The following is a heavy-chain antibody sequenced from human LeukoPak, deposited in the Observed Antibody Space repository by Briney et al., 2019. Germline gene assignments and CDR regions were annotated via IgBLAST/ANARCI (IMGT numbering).Heavy chain of an antibody. CDR2: MSYDASKK. D-gene: IGHD6-13*01. J-gene: IGHJ4*02. CDR1: GFPFSRSP. V-gene: IGHV3-30-3*01. CDR3: AKGGAADRADGSLIDD. Sequence: PGGSLRLSCVASGFPFSRSPMHWVRQAPGKGLEWVAVMSYDASKKFYADSVGGRFSVSRDNSKNTVYLQMNNLRPEDTAVYYCAKGGAADRADGSLIDDWGQGILVPVSS.